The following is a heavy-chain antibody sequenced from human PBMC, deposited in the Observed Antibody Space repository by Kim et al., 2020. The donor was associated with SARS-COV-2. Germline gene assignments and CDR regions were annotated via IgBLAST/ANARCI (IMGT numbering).Heavy chain of an antibody. Sequence: SETLSLTCAVYGGSFSGYYWSWIRQPPGKGLEWIGEINHSGSTNYNPSLKSRVTISVDTSKNQFSLKLSSVTAADTAVYYCASRRGNWKGVYWGQGTLVTVSS. CDR1: GGSFSGYY. V-gene: IGHV4-34*01. J-gene: IGHJ4*02. CDR3: ASRRGNWKGVY. CDR2: INHSGST. D-gene: IGHD1-20*01.